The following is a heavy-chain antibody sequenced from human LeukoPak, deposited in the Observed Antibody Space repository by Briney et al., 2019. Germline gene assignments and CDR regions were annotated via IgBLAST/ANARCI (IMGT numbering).Heavy chain of an antibody. D-gene: IGHD2-15*01. Sequence: PGGSLRLSCAASGFTFSSYGMHWVRQAPGKGLEWVAVISYDGSNKYYADSVKGRFTISRDNSKNTLYLQMNSLRAEDTAVYYCAKQLVVVADSPYYYYGMDVWGQGTTVTVSS. CDR3: AKQLVVVADSPYYYYGMDV. CDR1: GFTFSSYG. J-gene: IGHJ6*02. V-gene: IGHV3-30*18. CDR2: ISYDGSNK.